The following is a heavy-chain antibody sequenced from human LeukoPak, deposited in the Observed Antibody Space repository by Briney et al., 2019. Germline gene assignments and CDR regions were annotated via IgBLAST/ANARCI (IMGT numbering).Heavy chain of an antibody. Sequence: ASVKDSCKASGYTFTTYYISWVRQAPRQGGEWMGWISAYNGNTNYAQKFQGRVTMTTDTSTSTAYMELRSLRSDDTAVYYCAREEGAPIAAANVWGLGTMVTVSS. CDR1: GYTFTTYY. CDR3: AREEGAPIAAANV. V-gene: IGHV1-18*01. D-gene: IGHD6-13*01. J-gene: IGHJ3*01. CDR2: ISAYNGNT.